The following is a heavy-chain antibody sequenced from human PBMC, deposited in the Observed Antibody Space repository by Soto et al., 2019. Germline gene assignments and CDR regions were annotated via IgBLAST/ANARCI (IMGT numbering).Heavy chain of an antibody. J-gene: IGHJ6*02. CDR1: GFTFSSYA. CDR2: ISYDGSNK. V-gene: IGHV3-30-3*01. D-gene: IGHD3-3*01. Sequence: PGGSLRLSCAASGFTFSSYAMHWVRQAPGKGLEWVAVISYDGSNKYYADSVKGRFTNSRDNSKNTLYLQMNSLRAEDTAVYYCARDGPGDFWSGPGGMDVWGQGTTVTVSS. CDR3: ARDGPGDFWSGPGGMDV.